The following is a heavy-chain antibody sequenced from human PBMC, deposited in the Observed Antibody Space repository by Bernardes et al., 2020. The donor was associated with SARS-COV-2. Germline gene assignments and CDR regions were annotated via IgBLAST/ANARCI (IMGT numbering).Heavy chain of an antibody. D-gene: IGHD1-26*01. CDR1: GFTFSDYW. Sequence: GGSLRLSCAASGFTFSDYWMTWVRQAPGKGLEWVAYIKKDGSEKYYVDSVKGRFTISRDNDENSLFLRMNSLTAEDTAVYYCARDGALGGSLFSFDFWGQGTLVTVSS. CDR3: ARDGALGGSLFSFDF. J-gene: IGHJ4*02. V-gene: IGHV3-7*03. CDR2: IKKDGSEK.